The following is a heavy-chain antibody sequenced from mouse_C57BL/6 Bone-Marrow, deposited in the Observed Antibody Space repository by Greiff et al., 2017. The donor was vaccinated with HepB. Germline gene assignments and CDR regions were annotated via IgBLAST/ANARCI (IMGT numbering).Heavy chain of an antibody. CDR2: ISDGGSYT. V-gene: IGHV5-4*01. CDR1: GFTFSSYA. D-gene: IGHD1-1*01. Sequence: EVKVVESGGGLVKPGGSLKLSCAASGFTFSSYAMSWVRQTPEKRLEWVATISDGGSYTYYPDNVKGRFTISRDNAKNNLYLQMSHLKSEDTAMYYCARDNYGSSLYYYAMDYWGQGTSVTVSS. CDR3: ARDNYGSSLYYYAMDY. J-gene: IGHJ4*01.